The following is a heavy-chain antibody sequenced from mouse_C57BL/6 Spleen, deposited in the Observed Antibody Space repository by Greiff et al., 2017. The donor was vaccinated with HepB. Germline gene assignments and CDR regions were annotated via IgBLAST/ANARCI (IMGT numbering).Heavy chain of an antibody. CDR1: GYTFTDYY. CDR2: INPNNGGT. D-gene: IGHD1-1*01. V-gene: IGHV1-26*01. J-gene: IGHJ4*01. CDR3: ARGGSSYGYYAMDY. Sequence: EVQLQQSGPELVKPGASVKISCKASGYTFTDYYMNWVKQSPGKSLEWMGDINPNNGGTSYNQKFKGKATLTVDKSSSTAYMELRSLTSEDSAVYYGARGGSSYGYYAMDYWGQGTSVTVSS.